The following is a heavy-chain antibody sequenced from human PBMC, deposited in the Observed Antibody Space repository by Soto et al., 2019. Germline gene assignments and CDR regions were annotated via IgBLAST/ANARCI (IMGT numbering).Heavy chain of an antibody. CDR2: IYPGDSTT. CDR3: ARRESAYYGMDV. Sequence: GESLKISCKASGYSFTNYWIGWVRQMPGKGLEWMGIIYPGDSTTKYSPSFQGQVIISADKSISTAYLQWSSLKASDTAMYYCARRESAYYGMDVWGQGTTVTVSS. D-gene: IGHD3-3*01. V-gene: IGHV5-51*01. J-gene: IGHJ6*02. CDR1: GYSFTNYW.